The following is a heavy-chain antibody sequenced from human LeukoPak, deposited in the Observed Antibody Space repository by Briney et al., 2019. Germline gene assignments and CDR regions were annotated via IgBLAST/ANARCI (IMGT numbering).Heavy chain of an antibody. CDR3: AKDRGNFYGSGSYFPPGGDY. V-gene: IGHV3-23*01. J-gene: IGHJ4*02. D-gene: IGHD3-10*01. CDR2: ISGNGGAT. CDR1: GVAFSTYA. Sequence: GSLRLSCAASGVAFSTYAMTWVRQAPGKGLEWVSAISGNGGATYYADSVKGRFTISRDNSNNTLYLQMNSLRAEDTAIYYCAKDRGNFYGSGSYFPPGGDYWGQGTLVTVSS.